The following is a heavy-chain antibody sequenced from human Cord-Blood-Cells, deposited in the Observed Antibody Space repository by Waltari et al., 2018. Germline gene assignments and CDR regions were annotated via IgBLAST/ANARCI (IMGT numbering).Heavy chain of an antibody. J-gene: IGHJ4*02. CDR1: GFTVSSNY. CDR3: ARGSLLYPYSSSYYFDY. Sequence: EVQLVESGGGLIQPGGSLSLSCAASGFTVSSNYMSWVRQAPGKGLEWVSVIYSGGSTYYADSVKGQFTISRDNSKNTLYLQMNSLRAEDTAVYYCARGSLLYPYSSSYYFDYWGQGTLVTVSS. CDR2: IYSGGST. D-gene: IGHD6-6*01. V-gene: IGHV3-53*01.